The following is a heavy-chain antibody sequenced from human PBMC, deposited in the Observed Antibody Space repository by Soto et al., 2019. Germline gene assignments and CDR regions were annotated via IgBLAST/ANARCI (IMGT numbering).Heavy chain of an antibody. Sequence: QVQLVDSGGDVVQPGRSLRLSCAASGFTFTTYGMHWVRRAPGKGLEWVAVISYDGSHAYYADSVKGRFTISRDNSKNTLYLQINILIPEDTAVYYCAKERTYSVASGFDYWGRGTLVTVSS. D-gene: IGHD1-26*01. CDR1: GFTFTTYG. CDR3: AKERTYSVASGFDY. J-gene: IGHJ4*02. CDR2: ISYDGSHA. V-gene: IGHV3-30*18.